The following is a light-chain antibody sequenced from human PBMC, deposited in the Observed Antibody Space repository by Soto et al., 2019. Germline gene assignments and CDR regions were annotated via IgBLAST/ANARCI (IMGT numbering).Light chain of an antibody. J-gene: IGKJ5*01. CDR1: QDVRSY. Sequence: DIQMTQSPSSLSASVGDRVTITCRASQDVRSYLAWYQQKPGKVHKLLIYAASTLQSGVPSRFSGSGSGTDFTLTIRSLQPEDVATYFCKKYNSAPITFGQGTRLEIK. V-gene: IGKV1-27*01. CDR3: KKYNSAPIT. CDR2: AAS.